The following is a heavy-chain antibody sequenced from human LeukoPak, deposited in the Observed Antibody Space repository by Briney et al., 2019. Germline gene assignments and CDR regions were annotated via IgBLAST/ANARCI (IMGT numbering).Heavy chain of an antibody. CDR3: ARAADSESSNRSSKY. V-gene: IGHV3-30*04. Sequence: GGSLRLSCTASGFTLKNYAMFWIRQAPGKGLEWAAGISDTGTNTNYADSVKGRFIISRDDSTGALYLQMHGLRPEDTAMYYCARAADSESSNRSSKYWGQGTLVSVSS. CDR1: GFTLKNYA. J-gene: IGHJ4*02. D-gene: IGHD3-10*01. CDR2: ISDTGTNT.